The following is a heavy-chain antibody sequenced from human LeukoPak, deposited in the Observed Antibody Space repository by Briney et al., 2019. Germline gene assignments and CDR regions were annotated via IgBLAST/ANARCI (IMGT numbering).Heavy chain of an antibody. Sequence: GGSLRLSCAASGFTFSSYWMSWVRQAPGKGLEWVANIKQDGSEKYYVDSVKGRFTISRDNAKNSLYLQINSLRAEDTAVYYCARFNSPNYGDYGKFDYWGQGTLVTVSS. J-gene: IGHJ4*02. V-gene: IGHV3-7*03. CDR1: GFTFSSYW. CDR2: IKQDGSEK. D-gene: IGHD4-17*01. CDR3: ARFNSPNYGDYGKFDY.